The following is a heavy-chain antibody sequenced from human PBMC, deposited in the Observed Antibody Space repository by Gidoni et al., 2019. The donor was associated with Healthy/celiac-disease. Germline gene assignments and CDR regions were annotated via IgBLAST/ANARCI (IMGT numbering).Heavy chain of an antibody. J-gene: IGHJ3*02. D-gene: IGHD2-15*01. V-gene: IGHV4-39*01. CDR2: IYYSRIT. CDR1: AGSIISSSYY. Sequence: QLQLQESGPGLVTPSETLSLTRTVSAGSIISSSYYWGWIRQPPGKGLEWIGSIYYSRITDYNPSLKSRVTISVVTSKNQFSLKLSSVTAADTAVYYCARFASGLGGFDAFDIWGQGTMVTVSS. CDR3: ARFASGLGGFDAFDI.